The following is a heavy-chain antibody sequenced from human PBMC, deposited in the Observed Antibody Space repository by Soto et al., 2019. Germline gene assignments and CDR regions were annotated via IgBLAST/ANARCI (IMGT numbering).Heavy chain of an antibody. V-gene: IGHV4-59*08. CDR1: GGSISSYY. D-gene: IGHD1-26*01. CDR3: ARHEREGATTPKTLGYYYYGMDV. CDR2: IYYSGST. J-gene: IGHJ6*02. Sequence: SETLSLTCTVSGGSISSYYWSWIRQPPGKGLEWIGYIYYSGSTNYNPSLKSRVTISVDTSKNQFSLKLSSVTAADTAVYYCARHEREGATTPKTLGYYYYGMDVWGQGTTVTVSS.